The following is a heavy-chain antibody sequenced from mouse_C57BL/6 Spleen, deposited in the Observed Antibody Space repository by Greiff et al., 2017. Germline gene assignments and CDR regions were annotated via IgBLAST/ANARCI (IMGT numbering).Heavy chain of an antibody. V-gene: IGHV5-6*01. J-gene: IGHJ1*03. CDR1: GFTFSSYG. CDR3: ARDWYFDV. CDR2: ISSGGSYT. Sequence: DVHLVESGGDLVKPRGSLKLSCAASGFTFSSYGMSWVRQTPDKRLEWVATISSGGSYTYYPDSVKGRFTISRDNAKNTLYLQMSSLKSEDTAMYYCARDWYFDVWGTGTTVTVSS.